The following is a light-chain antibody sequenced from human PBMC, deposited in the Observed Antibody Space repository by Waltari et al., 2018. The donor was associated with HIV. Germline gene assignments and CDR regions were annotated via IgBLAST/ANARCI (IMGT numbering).Light chain of an antibody. CDR1: AGPVVSSHY. Sequence: QAVVTQEPSLTVSPGGTVILTCGSSAGPVVSSHYPYWFQQKPVQAPRTLMYDTSIQSSWAPAWFSGSLLGGKAALTLSWSRPEDEADYYCLLSFRNALPVFGGGT. V-gene: IGLV7-46*01. CDR2: DTS. J-gene: IGLJ3*02. CDR3: LLSFRNALPV.